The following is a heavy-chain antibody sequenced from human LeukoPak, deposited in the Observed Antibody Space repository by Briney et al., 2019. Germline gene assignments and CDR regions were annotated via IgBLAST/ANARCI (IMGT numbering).Heavy chain of an antibody. J-gene: IGHJ3*02. CDR3: ARDGRTYYDFWSGYWPHRGGDAFDI. CDR1: GYTFTSYA. D-gene: IGHD3-3*01. Sequence: ASVKVSCKASGYTFTSYAMNGVRQAPGQGLEWMGWINTNTGNPTYAQGFTGRFVFSLDTSVSTAYLQISSLKAEDTAVYYCARDGRTYYDFWSGYWPHRGGDAFDIWGQGTMVTVSS. CDR2: INTNTGNP. V-gene: IGHV7-4-1*02.